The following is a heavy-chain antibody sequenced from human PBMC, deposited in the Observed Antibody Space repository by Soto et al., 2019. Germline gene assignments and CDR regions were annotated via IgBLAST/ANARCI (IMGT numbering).Heavy chain of an antibody. CDR1: GYTFSRYP. CDR3: IRDWSYYDSSYPCDY. Sequence: AAVKVSCKASGYTFSRYPMHWVRQAPGQRLEWMGGINAGNGDTKYSQKFQDRVTITRDTSAITAYMELNRLRSEDTAVYSCIRDWSYYDSSYPCDYWGQGTLVTVSS. V-gene: IGHV1-3*01. J-gene: IGHJ4*02. D-gene: IGHD3-22*01. CDR2: INAGNGDT.